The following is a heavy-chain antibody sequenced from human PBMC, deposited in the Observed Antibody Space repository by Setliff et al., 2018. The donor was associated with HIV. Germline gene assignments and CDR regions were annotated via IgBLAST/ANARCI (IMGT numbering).Heavy chain of an antibody. V-gene: IGHV4-39*01. J-gene: IGHJ3*02. Sequence: SETLSLTCTVSGGSISSSSYYWGWIRQPPGKGLEWIGSIFNDGRTYYNPSLKSRVTIPMDTSTNQFSLKLTSVTAADTAVYYCARGEACGGDCHYAFEMWGQGTMVTVSS. CDR2: IFNDGRT. CDR1: GGSISSSSYY. CDR3: ARGEACGGDCHYAFEM. D-gene: IGHD2-21*02.